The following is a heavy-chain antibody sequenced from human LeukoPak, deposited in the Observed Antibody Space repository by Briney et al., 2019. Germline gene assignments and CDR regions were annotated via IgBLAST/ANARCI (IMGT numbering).Heavy chain of an antibody. D-gene: IGHD1-26*01. J-gene: IGHJ4*02. CDR3: TKDRMGAIIFFDY. CDR2: ITGSGDRT. CDR1: GFTFRNYG. V-gene: IGHV3-23*01. Sequence: GGSLRLSCAASGFTFRNYGMSWVRQAPGKGLEWVSTITGSGDRTYNADSLKGRFTISRDNFKNTLYLQMNSLTPEDTAVYYCTKDRMGAIIFFDYWGQGTLVTVSS.